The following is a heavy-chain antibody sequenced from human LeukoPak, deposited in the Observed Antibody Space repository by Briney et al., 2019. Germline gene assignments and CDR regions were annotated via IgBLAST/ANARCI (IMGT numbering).Heavy chain of an antibody. V-gene: IGHV1-18*04. CDR3: ARGTASGYSYGYGLD. D-gene: IGHD5-18*01. CDR1: GCTFTSYG. CDR2: ISAYNGNT. Sequence: ASVKVSCKACGCTFTSYGISWVRQAPGQGLEWMGWISAYNGNTNYAQKLQGRVTMTTDTSTRTAYMELRSLRSDDTAVYYCARGTASGYSYGYGLDWGQGTLVTVPP. J-gene: IGHJ4*02.